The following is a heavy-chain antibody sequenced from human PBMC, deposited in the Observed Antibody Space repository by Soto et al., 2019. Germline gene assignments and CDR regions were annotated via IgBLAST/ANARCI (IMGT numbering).Heavy chain of an antibody. CDR2: MNLDTGGT. CDR1: GYRFTTFY. Sequence: ASVKVSCKASGYRFTTFYIHWVRQAPGQGLEWMGRMNLDTGGTTYAQKFPGRVTMTRDTSISTAYMEVTNLKSDDTAIYYCARDGNFAFRGYSFGFDFWGQGTLVTVSS. J-gene: IGHJ4*02. D-gene: IGHD5-18*01. V-gene: IGHV1-2*06. CDR3: ARDGNFAFRGYSFGFDF.